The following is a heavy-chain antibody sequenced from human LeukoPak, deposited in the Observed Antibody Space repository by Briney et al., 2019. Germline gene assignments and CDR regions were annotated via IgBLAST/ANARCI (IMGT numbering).Heavy chain of an antibody. CDR2: ISWNSGSI. Sequence: GGSLRLSCLVSGFTGSSNSMSWVRQVSGKGPEWGSGISWNSGSIGYAASVKGRFSISRDNAKNSLFLQMNSLRLEDTAVYFCTRLPRKYYYGSGSYSDSWGQGTLVIVSS. J-gene: IGHJ4*02. CDR3: TRLPRKYYYGSGSYSDS. V-gene: IGHV3-9*01. D-gene: IGHD3-10*01. CDR1: GFTGSSNS.